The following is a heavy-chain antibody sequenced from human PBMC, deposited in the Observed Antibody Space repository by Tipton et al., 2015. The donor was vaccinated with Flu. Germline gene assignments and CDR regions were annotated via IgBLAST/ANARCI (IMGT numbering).Heavy chain of an antibody. V-gene: IGHV3-11*01. D-gene: IGHD3-3*01. CDR2: ISSSGSTI. CDR3: ARDHPPSITVLGEITDYFGMDV. J-gene: IGHJ6*02. CDR1: GFTFSRYG. Sequence: SLRLSCAASGFTFSRYGMSWIRQAPGKGLEWVSHISSSGSTINYADSVKGRFTISRDNAKNSLYLQMNSLRAEDTAVYYCARDHPPSITVLGEITDYFGMDVWGQGTTVTVSS.